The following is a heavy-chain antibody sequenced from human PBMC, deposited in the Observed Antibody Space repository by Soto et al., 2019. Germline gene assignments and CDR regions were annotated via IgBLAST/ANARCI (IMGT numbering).Heavy chain of an antibody. CDR3: ARAAEWLYNWFDP. Sequence: SXTLSLTCTVSGXSISSYSCSWIRQPPGKGLEWIGYIYYSGSTNYNPSLKSRVTISVDTSKKQFSLKLSSVTAADTAVYYCARAAEWLYNWFDPWGQGTLVTVSS. J-gene: IGHJ5*02. CDR1: GXSISSYS. D-gene: IGHD3-3*01. V-gene: IGHV4-59*01. CDR2: IYYSGST.